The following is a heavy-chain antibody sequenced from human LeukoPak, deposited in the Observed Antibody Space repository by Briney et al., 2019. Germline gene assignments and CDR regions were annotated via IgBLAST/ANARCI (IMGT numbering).Heavy chain of an antibody. CDR2: ISYDGSNK. V-gene: IGHV3-30-3*01. J-gene: IGHJ3*02. CDR3: ARGFSGYPFDI. CDR1: GFTFSDYS. Sequence: PGGSLRLSCAASGFTFSDYSIHWVRQAPGKGLEWVAVISYDGSNKYYADSVKGRFTISRDNSKNALYLQMNSLRAEDTAVYYCARGFSGYPFDIWGQGTMVTVSS. D-gene: IGHD3-22*01.